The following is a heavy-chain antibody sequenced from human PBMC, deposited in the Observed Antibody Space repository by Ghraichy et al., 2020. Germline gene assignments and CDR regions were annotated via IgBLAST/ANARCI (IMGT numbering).Heavy chain of an antibody. CDR1: GGTFSSYA. CDR2: IIPIFGTA. J-gene: IGHJ4*02. D-gene: IGHD3-10*01. Sequence: SVKVSCRASGGTFSSYAISWVRQAPGQGLEWMGGIIPIFGTANYAQKFQGRVTITADESTSTAYMELSSLRSEDTAVYYCARDGDYYGSGRDYFDYWGQGTLVTVSS. CDR3: ARDGDYYGSGRDYFDY. V-gene: IGHV1-69*13.